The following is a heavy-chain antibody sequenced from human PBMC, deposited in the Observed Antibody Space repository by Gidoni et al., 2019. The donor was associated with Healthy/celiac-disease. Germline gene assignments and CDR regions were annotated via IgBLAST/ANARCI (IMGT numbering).Heavy chain of an antibody. J-gene: IGHJ5*02. CDR3: ARDPYYDSSVSPFDP. CDR2: IYYSGST. CDR1: GGSISSSSYY. V-gene: IGHV4-39*02. Sequence: QLQLQESGPGLVKPSETLSLTCTVSGGSISSSSYYWGWIRQPPGKGLEWIGSIYYSGSTYYNPSLKSRVTISVDTSKNQFSLKLSSVTAADTAVYYCARDPYYDSSVSPFDPWGQGTLVTVSS. D-gene: IGHD3-22*01.